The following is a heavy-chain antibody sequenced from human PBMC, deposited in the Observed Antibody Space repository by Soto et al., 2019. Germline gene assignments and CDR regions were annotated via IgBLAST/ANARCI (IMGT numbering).Heavy chain of an antibody. J-gene: IGHJ4*02. CDR3: AKWSYLDY. V-gene: IGHV3-23*04. CDR2: ISGSDGKT. CDR1: GFSFASFA. Sequence: DVRLAESGGGLVQPGGSLRLSCTTSGFSFASFAMTWVRQAPGKGLEWVATISGSDGKTYYADSVKGRLSISGDTSRNTLYLQMNGLRADDTAIYYCAKWSYLDYWGQGTRVTVSS. D-gene: IGHD3-3*01.